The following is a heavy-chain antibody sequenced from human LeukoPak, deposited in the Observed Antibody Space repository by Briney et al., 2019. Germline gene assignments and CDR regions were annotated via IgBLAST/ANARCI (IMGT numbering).Heavy chain of an antibody. J-gene: IGHJ5*02. Sequence: GASVKVSCKVSGYTLIELSMHWVRQAPGQGLEWMGWINTNSGGTNYVQKFQGRVIMTSDTSISTADMELSRLRSDDTAVYYCARVRTSYYDSSGWYPQENWFDPWGQGTLVTVSS. CDR3: ARVRTSYYDSSGWYPQENWFDP. D-gene: IGHD3-22*01. V-gene: IGHV1-2*02. CDR2: INTNSGGT. CDR1: GYTLIELS.